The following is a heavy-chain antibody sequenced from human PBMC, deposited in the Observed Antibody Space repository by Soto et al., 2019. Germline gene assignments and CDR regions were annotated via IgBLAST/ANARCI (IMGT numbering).Heavy chain of an antibody. CDR3: AGDPVCLWFGELSYYYYGMDV. Sequence: PSETLSLTCAVYGGSFSGYYWSWIRQPPGKGLEWFGEINHSGSTNYNPSLKSRVTISVDTSKNQFSLKLSSVTAADTAVYYCAGDPVCLWFGELSYYYYGMDVWGQGTTVTVSS. J-gene: IGHJ6*02. V-gene: IGHV4-34*01. CDR1: GGSFSGYY. D-gene: IGHD3-10*01. CDR2: INHSGST.